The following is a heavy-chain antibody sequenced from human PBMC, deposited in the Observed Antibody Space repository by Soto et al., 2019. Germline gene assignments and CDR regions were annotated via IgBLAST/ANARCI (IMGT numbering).Heavy chain of an antibody. J-gene: IGHJ5*02. V-gene: IGHV1-18*03. D-gene: IGHD1-1*01. Sequence: ASVKVSCKASGYTFSSYCVSWVRQAPGQGLEWMGWISAYNGKTNYAQKFQGRLTMTTDTSTNTAYMEVRSLRSDDMAVYYCARATGYLAHSPSVGWFDPWGQGTLVTVSS. CDR2: ISAYNGKT. CDR3: ARATGYLAHSPSVGWFDP. CDR1: GYTFSSYC.